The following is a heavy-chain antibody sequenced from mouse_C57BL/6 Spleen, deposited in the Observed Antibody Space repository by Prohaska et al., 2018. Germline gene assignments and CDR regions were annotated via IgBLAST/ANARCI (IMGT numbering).Heavy chain of an antibody. D-gene: IGHD2-3*01. J-gene: IGHJ3*01. Sequence: VNQRTAQGLELILEIYPLIGNTYYNAKFNGKSTLTADKSSSTAYMELRSLTSEYSAVYFCAREDGYYPYWGQGTLVTVSA. V-gene: IGHV1-81*01. CDR2: IYPLIGNT. CDR3: AREDGYYPY.